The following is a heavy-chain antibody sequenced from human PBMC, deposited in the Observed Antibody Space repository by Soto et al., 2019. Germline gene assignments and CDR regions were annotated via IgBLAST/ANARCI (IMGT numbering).Heavy chain of an antibody. CDR3: ARDEECISTSCYLGFDP. Sequence: GASVKVSCKASGYTFTSYGISWVRQAPGQGLEWMGWISAYNGNTNYAQKLQGRVTMTTDTSTSTAYMELRSLRSDDTAVYYCARDEECISTSCYLGFDPWGQGTLVTVSS. V-gene: IGHV1-18*01. J-gene: IGHJ5*02. D-gene: IGHD2-2*01. CDR2: ISAYNGNT. CDR1: GYTFTSYG.